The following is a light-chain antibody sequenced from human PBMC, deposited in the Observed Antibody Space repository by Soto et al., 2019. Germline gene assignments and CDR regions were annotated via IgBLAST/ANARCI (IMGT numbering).Light chain of an antibody. V-gene: IGLV2-8*01. CDR2: EVS. J-gene: IGLJ3*02. CDR3: SSTAGNNNLV. CDR1: STDVAGHNY. Sequence: QSVLTQSPSASGSPGQSVTISCTGTSTDVAGHNYVSWYQHHPGKAPKLIIYEVSKRLSGVPDRFSGSKSGNTASLTVSGLQAEDEAVYYCSSTAGNNNLVFGGGTKLTVL.